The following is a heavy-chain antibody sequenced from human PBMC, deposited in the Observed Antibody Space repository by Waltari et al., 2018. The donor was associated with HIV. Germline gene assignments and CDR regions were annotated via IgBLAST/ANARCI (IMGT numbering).Heavy chain of an antibody. D-gene: IGHD3-9*01. CDR2: VYYSGST. Sequence: QVHLQESGPGLVKSSKTLSLTCTVPNGSVNNDLYYWTWIRQAPGRGLEWIGYVYYSGSTNYNPSLKSRVSISIDTSKNQFFLRVTSLTSADTAVYFCARGLGPRMAVQYFFDMWGQGTVVTV. CDR1: NGSVNNDLYY. J-gene: IGHJ1*01. V-gene: IGHV4-61*01. CDR3: ARGLGPRMAVQYFFDM.